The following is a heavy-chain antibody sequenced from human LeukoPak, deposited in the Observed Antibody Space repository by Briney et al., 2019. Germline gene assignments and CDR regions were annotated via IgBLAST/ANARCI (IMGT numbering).Heavy chain of an antibody. Sequence: GGSLRLSCAASGFTFSAYTLNWVRQAPGRGLGWVSSIKGSDNYIYHAPSLAGRFTVSTDDAQNSIYLQMNSLSVEDTAIYYCARSRGMSMNDKNLLYWGQGTLVTVSS. D-gene: IGHD3-10*01. V-gene: IGHV3-21*06. CDR1: GFTFSAYT. CDR3: ARSRGMSMNDKNLLY. CDR2: IKGSDNYI. J-gene: IGHJ4*02.